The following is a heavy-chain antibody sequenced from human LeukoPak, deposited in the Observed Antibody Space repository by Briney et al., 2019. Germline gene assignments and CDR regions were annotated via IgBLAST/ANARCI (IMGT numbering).Heavy chain of an antibody. CDR1: GGTFSSYA. CDR3: ARGTGYKYNWFDP. V-gene: IGHV1-69*13. J-gene: IGHJ5*02. CDR2: IIPIFGTA. D-gene: IGHD5-24*01. Sequence: GASVKVSCKASGGTFSSYAISWVRQAPGQGLEWMGGIIPIFGTANYAQKFQGRVTITADESTSTAYMELSSLRPEDTAVYYCARGTGYKYNWFDPWGQGTLVTVSS.